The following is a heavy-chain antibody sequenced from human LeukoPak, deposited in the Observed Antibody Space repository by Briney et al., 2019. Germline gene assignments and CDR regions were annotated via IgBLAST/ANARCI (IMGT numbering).Heavy chain of an antibody. CDR3: ARDDSYGNFDY. CDR2: TYYSGST. D-gene: IGHD5-18*01. Sequence: SETLSLTCTVSGYSISSGYYWGWIRQPPGKELEWIGYTYYSGSTNYNPSLKSRVTISVDTSKNQFSLKLSSVTAADAALYYCARDDSYGNFDYWGQGTLVTVSS. J-gene: IGHJ4*02. V-gene: IGHV4-38-2*02. CDR1: GYSISSGYY.